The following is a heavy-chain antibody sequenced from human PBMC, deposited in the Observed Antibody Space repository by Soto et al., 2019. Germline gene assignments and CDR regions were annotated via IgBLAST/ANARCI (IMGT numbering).Heavy chain of an antibody. J-gene: IGHJ4*02. Sequence: VYLVESGGDLVQPGRSLRLTCLASGFLFDDFDMHWVRQGPGKGLEWVAGISWRTGDIVYADSVKGRFTISGDKGKQSLYLEMESLSIDDTAMYYCVKCPVRGGGGGWWGLDGWGQGTMVTVSS. V-gene: IGHV3-9*01. D-gene: IGHD3-10*01. CDR3: VKCPVRGGGGGWWGLDG. CDR2: ISWRTGDI. CDR1: GFLFDDFD.